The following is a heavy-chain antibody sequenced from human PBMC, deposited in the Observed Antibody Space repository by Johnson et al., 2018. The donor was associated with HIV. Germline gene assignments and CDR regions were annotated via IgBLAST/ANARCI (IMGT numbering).Heavy chain of an antibody. CDR1: GLSFSNFG. Sequence: QVQLVESGGGVVRPGKSLTLSCVVSGLSFSNFGIHWVRQAPGKGPEWVAVISFDGNLKKYADSVKGRFTVSRDNSKNTLYLQMNSLRAEDTAVYYCLIRDAFDIWGQGTMVTVSS. V-gene: IGHV3-33*03. CDR3: LIRDAFDI. D-gene: IGHD2-8*01. J-gene: IGHJ3*02. CDR2: ISFDGNLK.